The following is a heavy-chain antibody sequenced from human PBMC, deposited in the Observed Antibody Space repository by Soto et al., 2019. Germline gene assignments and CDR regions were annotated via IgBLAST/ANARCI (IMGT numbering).Heavy chain of an antibody. CDR3: ARRGPQWELLGVDYYYYGMDV. J-gene: IGHJ6*02. Sequence: PSETLSLTCTVSGGSISSSSYYWGWIRQPPGKGLEWIGSIYYSGSTYYNPSLKSRVTISVDTSKNQFSLKLSSVTAADTAVYYCARRGPQWELLGVDYYYYGMDVWGQGTTVTVSS. CDR2: IYYSGST. V-gene: IGHV4-39*01. CDR1: GGSISSSSYY. D-gene: IGHD1-26*01.